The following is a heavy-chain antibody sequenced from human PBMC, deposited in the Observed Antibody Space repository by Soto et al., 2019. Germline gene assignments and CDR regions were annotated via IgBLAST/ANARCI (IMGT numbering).Heavy chain of an antibody. CDR1: GYTFTGYY. D-gene: IGHD5-18*01. Sequence: ASVKVSCKASGYTFTGYYLHWVRQAPGQGLEWMGWINPSSGGANIAQKFQGWVTMTRDTSIDTAYMELTRLRSDDTAVYYCARDAAMGDYYHYGMDVWGQGTPVTVS. V-gene: IGHV1-2*04. J-gene: IGHJ6*02. CDR2: INPSSGGA. CDR3: ARDAAMGDYYHYGMDV.